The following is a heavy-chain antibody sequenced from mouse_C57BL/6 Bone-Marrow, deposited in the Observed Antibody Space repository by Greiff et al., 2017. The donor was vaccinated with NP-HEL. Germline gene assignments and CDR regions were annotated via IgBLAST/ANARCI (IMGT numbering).Heavy chain of an antibody. CDR3: TRTTVVATEEWFAY. CDR1: GFTFSDAW. CDR2: IRNKANNHAT. J-gene: IGHJ3*01. V-gene: IGHV6-6*01. Sequence: EVKLVESGGGLVQPGGSMKLSCAASGFTFSDAWMDWVRQSPEKGLEWVAEIRNKANNHATYYAESVKGRFTISRDDSKSSVYLQMNSLRAEDTGIYYCTRTTVVATEEWFAYWGQGTLVTVSA. D-gene: IGHD1-1*01.